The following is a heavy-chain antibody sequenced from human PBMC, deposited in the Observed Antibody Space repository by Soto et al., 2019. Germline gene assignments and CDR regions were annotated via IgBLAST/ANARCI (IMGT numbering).Heavy chain of an antibody. CDR2: MNPNSGNT. Sequence: QVQLVQSAAEVKKPGASVKVSCKASGYTFTNYDINWVRQAPGQGLEWMGWMNPNSGNTDYALKYQGRGTMTRNTSISTAYMELSSLRSDDTAVYYYASQRMEYCRGGSFPWYYFDSWGQGALVTCSS. CDR3: ASQRMEYCRGGSFPWYYFDS. D-gene: IGHD2-15*01. J-gene: IGHJ4*02. V-gene: IGHV1-8*01. CDR1: GYTFTNYD.